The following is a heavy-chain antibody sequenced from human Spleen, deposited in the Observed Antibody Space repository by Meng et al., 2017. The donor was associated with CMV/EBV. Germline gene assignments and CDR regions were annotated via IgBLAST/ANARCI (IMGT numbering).Heavy chain of an antibody. Sequence: VVYNVSLTGYYWSWIRPPPGKGLEWIGEINHRAATNYNPSLTGRVTMSVDTSTNHFSLRLSSVTAADAAVYYCARTIRASSSGWFDPWGQGTLVTVSS. D-gene: IGHD6-6*01. V-gene: IGHV4-34*01. CDR3: ARTIRASSSGWFDP. CDR1: NVSLTGYY. CDR2: INHRAAT. J-gene: IGHJ5*02.